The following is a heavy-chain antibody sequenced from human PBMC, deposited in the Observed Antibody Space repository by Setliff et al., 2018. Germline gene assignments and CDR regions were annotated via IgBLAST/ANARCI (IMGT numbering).Heavy chain of an antibody. CDR2: IYYSGST. CDR1: GGSISSGGYY. D-gene: IGHD5-12*01. V-gene: IGHV4-31*03. CDR3: ARGRVEMATITPFDY. Sequence: SETLSLTCTVSGGSISSGGYYWSWIRQHPGKGLEWIGYIYYSGSTYYNPSLKSRVTMSVDTSKNQFSLKLSSVTAADTAVYYCARGRVEMATITPFDYWGQGTLVTVSS. J-gene: IGHJ4*02.